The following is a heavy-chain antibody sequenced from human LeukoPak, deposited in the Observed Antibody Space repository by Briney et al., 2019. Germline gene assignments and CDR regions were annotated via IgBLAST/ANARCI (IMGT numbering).Heavy chain of an antibody. CDR3: ARTVPDYGSGSYLFDY. D-gene: IGHD3-10*01. CDR2: INWNGGST. V-gene: IGHV3-20*04. J-gene: IGHJ4*02. CDR1: GFTFDDYG. Sequence: GGSLRLSCAASGFTFDDYGMSWVRQAPGKGLEWVSGINWNGGSTGYADSVKGRFTISRDNAKNSLYLQMNSLRAEDTAVYYCARTVPDYGSGSYLFDYWGQGTLVTVSS.